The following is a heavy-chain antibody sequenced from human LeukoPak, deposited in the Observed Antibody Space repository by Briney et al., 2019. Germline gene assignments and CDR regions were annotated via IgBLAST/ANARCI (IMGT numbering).Heavy chain of an antibody. V-gene: IGHV1-3*01. Sequence: ASVKVSCKTSGYTFTDYAVQWVRLAPGQRLEWMGWINAGNGKTKYSQKFQDRVTITRDTSATTAYLDLNSLRSEDTAVYYCARARWTSTVTTYYLDYWGQGTLVTVSS. J-gene: IGHJ4*02. CDR3: ARARWTSTVTTYYLDY. CDR2: INAGNGKT. D-gene: IGHD4-17*01. CDR1: GYTFTDYA.